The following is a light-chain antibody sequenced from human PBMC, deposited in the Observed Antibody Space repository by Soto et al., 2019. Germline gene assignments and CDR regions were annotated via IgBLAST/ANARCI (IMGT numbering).Light chain of an antibody. CDR1: QSVSTY. J-gene: IGKJ1*01. V-gene: IGKV3-11*01. CDR2: DAS. CDR3: QHRYNWPQT. Sequence: EIVWTQSPATLSLSPGERATLSFRASQSVSTYLAWYQQKPGQPPRLIIYDASKRATGIPARFSGIGSGTDVTLTVSSLEPEAGAVYYCQHRYNWPQTFGQGTKVEVK.